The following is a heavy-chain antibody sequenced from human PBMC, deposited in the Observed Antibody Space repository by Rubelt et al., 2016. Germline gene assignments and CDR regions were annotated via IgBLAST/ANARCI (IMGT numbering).Heavy chain of an antibody. J-gene: IGHJ6*02. Sequence: VVQPGRSLRLSCAASGFTFSSYAMHWVRQAPGKGLEWVAVISYDGSNKYYADSVKGRFTISRDNSKNTLYLQMNSLRAEDTAVYYCAKEGNPLEGDYYYYGMDVWGQGTTVTVSS. CDR3: AKEGNPLEGDYYYYGMDV. CDR2: ISYDGSNK. CDR1: GFTFSSYA. V-gene: IGHV3-30*04. D-gene: IGHD1-14*01.